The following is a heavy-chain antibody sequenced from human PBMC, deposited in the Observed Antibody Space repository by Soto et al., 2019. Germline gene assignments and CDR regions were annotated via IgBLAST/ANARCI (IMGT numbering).Heavy chain of an antibody. V-gene: IGHV3-23*01. Sequence: LRLSCAASGFTFSSYAMSWVRQAPGKGLVWVSGISGSGGSTYYADSVKGRFTISRDNSKNTLYLQMNSLRAEDTAVYYCASSSGWRDWYYFDYWGQGTLVTVSS. CDR1: GFTFSSYA. D-gene: IGHD6-19*01. CDR3: ASSSGWRDWYYFDY. CDR2: ISGSGGST. J-gene: IGHJ4*02.